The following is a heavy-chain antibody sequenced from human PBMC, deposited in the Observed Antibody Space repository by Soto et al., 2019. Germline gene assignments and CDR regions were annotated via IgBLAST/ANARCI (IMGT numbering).Heavy chain of an antibody. CDR2: IHPADSET. Sequence: GESLKISCKGSGFSFSNYCIAWVRQMPGKGLEWMGSIHPADSETRYSPSFQGHVTMSVDKSTSTAYLQWSTLKASDTAMYYCARVFAAVLYGVDVWGQGTTVTVSS. CDR1: GFSFSNYC. J-gene: IGHJ6*02. D-gene: IGHD6-25*01. V-gene: IGHV5-51*01. CDR3: ARVFAAVLYGVDV.